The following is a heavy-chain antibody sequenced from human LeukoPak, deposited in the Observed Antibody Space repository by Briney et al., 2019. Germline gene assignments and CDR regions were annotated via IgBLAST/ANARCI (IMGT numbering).Heavy chain of an antibody. CDR1: GFTFSNYA. V-gene: IGHV3-30-3*01. J-gene: IGHJ6*02. CDR2: ISYDGSNE. Sequence: GGSLRLSCAASGFTFSNYAMHCVRQAPGKGLEWVAVISYDGSNENYADSVKGRFTISRDNSKNTLYLQMNSLRAEDTAVYYCARDSYGMDVWGQGTTVTVSS. CDR3: ARDSYGMDV.